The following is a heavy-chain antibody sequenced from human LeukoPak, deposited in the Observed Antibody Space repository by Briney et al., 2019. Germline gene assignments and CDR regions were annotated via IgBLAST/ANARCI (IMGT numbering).Heavy chain of an antibody. J-gene: IGHJ4*02. CDR3: ARDPESSAFDL. CDR2: INRDGSVK. V-gene: IGHV3-7*01. Sequence: GGSLRLFCAASGFTFTAYWMSGVRQTPEKGLEFVSNINRDGSVKNYVDSVKGRFTISRDNAKKSLFLELNSLRADDTALYYCARDPESSAFDLWGQGTLVTVSS. CDR1: GFTFTAYW.